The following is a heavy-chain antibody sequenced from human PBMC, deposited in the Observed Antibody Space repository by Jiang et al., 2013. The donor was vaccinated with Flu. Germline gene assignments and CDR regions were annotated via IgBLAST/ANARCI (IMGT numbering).Heavy chain of an antibody. D-gene: IGHD2-15*01. CDR2: IIPIFGTA. CDR1: GGTFSSYA. V-gene: IGHV1-69*01. Sequence: SSVKVSCKASGGTFSSYAISWVRQAPGQGLEWMGGIIPIFGTANYAQKFQGRVTITADESTSTAYMELSSLRSEDTAVYYCARVPLILRRPTPENAFDIWGQGTMVTVSS. J-gene: IGHJ3*02. CDR3: ARVPLILRRPTPENAFDI.